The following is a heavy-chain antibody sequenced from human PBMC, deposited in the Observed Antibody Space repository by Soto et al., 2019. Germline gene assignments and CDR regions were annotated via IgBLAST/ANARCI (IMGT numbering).Heavy chain of an antibody. CDR1: GFTFSSYA. Sequence: GGSLRLSCAASGFTFSSYAMSWVRQAPGKGLEWVSAISGSGGSTYYAESVKGRFTISRDNSKNTLYLQMNSLRAEDTAVYYWAKDGPLIDYYDSSGHAFDIWGQGTMVTVSS. CDR3: AKDGPLIDYYDSSGHAFDI. V-gene: IGHV3-23*01. CDR2: ISGSGGST. D-gene: IGHD3-22*01. J-gene: IGHJ3*02.